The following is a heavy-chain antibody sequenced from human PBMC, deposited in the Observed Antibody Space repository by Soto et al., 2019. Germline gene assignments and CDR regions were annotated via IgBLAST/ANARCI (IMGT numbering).Heavy chain of an antibody. V-gene: IGHV4-31*03. J-gene: IGHJ5*02. CDR3: ARDHGVTPYGSGSYYRGYNWFDP. CDR2: IYYSGST. D-gene: IGHD3-10*01. Sequence: QVQLQESGPGLVKPSQTLSLTCTVSGGSISSGGYYWSWIRQHPGKGLEWIGYIYYSGSTYYNPSLKSRVTISVDTCKTQFSLKLSSVTAADTAVYYCARDHGVTPYGSGSYYRGYNWFDPWGQGTLVTVSS. CDR1: GGSISSGGYY.